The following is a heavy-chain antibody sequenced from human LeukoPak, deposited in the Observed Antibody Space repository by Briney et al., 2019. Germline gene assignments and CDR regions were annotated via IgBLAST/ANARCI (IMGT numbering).Heavy chain of an antibody. CDR2: IYPGDSDT. CDR1: GYSFTSYL. V-gene: IGHV5-51*01. CDR3: ARLASWYYDSSGYYCDH. Sequence: GESLKISCKGSGYSFTSYLSGWVRQMPGKGLEWMRIIYPGDSDTRYSPSFQGQVTISADKSISTAYLQWSSLKASDTAMYYCARLASWYYDSSGYYCDHWGQGILVTVSS. J-gene: IGHJ4*02. D-gene: IGHD3-22*01.